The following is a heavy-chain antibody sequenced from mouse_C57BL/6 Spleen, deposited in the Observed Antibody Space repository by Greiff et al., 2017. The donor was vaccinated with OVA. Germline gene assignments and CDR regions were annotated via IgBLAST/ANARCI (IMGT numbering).Heavy chain of an antibody. J-gene: IGHJ2*01. CDR3: ARYTTVLFDY. D-gene: IGHD1-1*01. Sequence: VQLQQPGAELVMPGASVKLSCKASGYTFTSYWMHWVKQRPGQGLEWIGEIDPSDSYTNYNQKFKGKSTLTVDKSSSTAYMQLSSLTSEDSAVYYCARYTTVLFDYWGQGTTLTVSS. V-gene: IGHV1-69*01. CDR2: IDPSDSYT. CDR1: GYTFTSYW.